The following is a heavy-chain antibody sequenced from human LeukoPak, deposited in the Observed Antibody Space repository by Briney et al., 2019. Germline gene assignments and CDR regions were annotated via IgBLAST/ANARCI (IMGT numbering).Heavy chain of an antibody. J-gene: IGHJ6*03. D-gene: IGHD3-10*01. Sequence: ASVKVSCKASGYTFTSYAMNWVRQAPGQGLEWMGWISAYNGNTNYAQKLQGRVTMTTDTSTSTAYMELGSLRSDDTAVYYCARKAGYYYMDVWGKGTTVTVSS. CDR1: GYTFTSYA. CDR2: ISAYNGNT. CDR3: ARKAGYYYMDV. V-gene: IGHV1-18*01.